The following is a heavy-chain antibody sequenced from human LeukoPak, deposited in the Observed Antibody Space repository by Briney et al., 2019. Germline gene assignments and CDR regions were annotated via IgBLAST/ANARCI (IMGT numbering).Heavy chain of an antibody. D-gene: IGHD3-3*01. V-gene: IGHV3-23*01. CDR2: ISGSGGST. CDR3: AKDPTPPDYDFWSGYYSPTNFDY. CDR1: GFTFSNYA. Sequence: PGGSLRLSCAASGFTFSNYAMSWVRQAPGKGLEWVSAISGSGGSTYYADSVKGRFTISRDNSKNTLYLQMNSLRAEDTAVYYCAKDPTPPDYDFWSGYYSPTNFDYWGQGTLVTVSS. J-gene: IGHJ4*02.